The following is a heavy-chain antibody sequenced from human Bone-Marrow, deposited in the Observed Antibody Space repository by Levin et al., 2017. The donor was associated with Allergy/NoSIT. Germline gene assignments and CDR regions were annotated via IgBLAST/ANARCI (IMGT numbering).Heavy chain of an antibody. CDR3: ARGGLRFLEWLGRFYYYGLDV. J-gene: IGHJ6*02. CDR1: GDSISSIYY. D-gene: IGHD3-3*01. V-gene: IGHV4-39*01. CDR2: IYYNGST. Sequence: GSLRLSCSVSGDSISSIYYWGWIRQPPGKGLEWIGSIYYNGSTNYNPSLKSRVNLSVDTSKNQFFLKLSSVTASDTAVYFCARGGLRFLEWLGRFYYYGLDVWGQGTTVSVSS.